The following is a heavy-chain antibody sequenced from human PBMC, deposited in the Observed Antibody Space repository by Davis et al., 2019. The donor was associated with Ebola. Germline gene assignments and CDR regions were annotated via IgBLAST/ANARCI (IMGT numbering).Heavy chain of an antibody. Sequence: PSETLSLTCTVSGYSISSGYYWGWIRHPPGKGLEWIGSIYHSGSTYYNPSLKSRVTISVDTSKNQFSLKLSSVTAADTAVYYCARGNLGGAPDYWGQGTLVTVSS. CDR1: GYSISSGYY. CDR2: IYHSGST. D-gene: IGHD3-16*01. V-gene: IGHV4-38-2*02. J-gene: IGHJ4*02. CDR3: ARGNLGGAPDY.